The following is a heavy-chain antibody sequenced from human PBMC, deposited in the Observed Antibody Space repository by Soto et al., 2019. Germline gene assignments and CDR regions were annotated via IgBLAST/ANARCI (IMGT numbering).Heavy chain of an antibody. D-gene: IGHD2-2*03. CDR1: GFTFSSYG. CDR3: AKGLDIVLVPGAIGPYYYYGVEV. J-gene: IGHJ6*02. V-gene: IGHV3-30*18. CDR2: ISYDGITK. Sequence: QVQLVESGGGVVQPGRSLRLSCAASGFTFSSYGMNWVRQAPGKGLEWVALISYDGITKYYADSVKGRFTISRDNSKNAQYLQMNSLRPEDTAVYYCAKGLDIVLVPGAIGPYYYYGVEVWGQGTTVTVSS.